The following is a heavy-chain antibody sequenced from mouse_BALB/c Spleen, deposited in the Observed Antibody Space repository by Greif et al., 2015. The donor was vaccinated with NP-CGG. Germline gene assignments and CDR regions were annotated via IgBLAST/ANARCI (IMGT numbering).Heavy chain of an antibody. Sequence: EVQRVESGGGLVKPGGSLKLSCAASGFTFSDYYMYWVRQTPEKRLEWVATTSDGGSYTYYPDSVKGRFTISRDNAKNNLYLQMSSLKSEDTAMYYCASGSSFDYWGQGTTLTVSS. CDR3: ASGSSFDY. D-gene: IGHD1-1*01. CDR2: TSDGGSYT. J-gene: IGHJ2*01. V-gene: IGHV5-4*02. CDR1: GFTFSDYY.